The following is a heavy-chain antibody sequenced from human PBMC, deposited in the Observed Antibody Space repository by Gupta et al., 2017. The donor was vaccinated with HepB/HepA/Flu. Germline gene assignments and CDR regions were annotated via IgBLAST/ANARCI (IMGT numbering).Heavy chain of an antibody. Sequence: QVQLQPWGAGLLKPSETLSPTCAVYAGSFSGYYWSGIRSPPGKVLVWIGEINHSGSTNYNPSLKSRVTISVDTSKNQFSLKLSSVTAADTAVYYCARSGSIAGYIVVVPAAMSGWFDPWGQGTLVTVSS. CDR1: AGSFSGYY. V-gene: IGHV4-34*01. D-gene: IGHD2-2*01. CDR3: ARSGSIAGYIVVVPAAMSGWFDP. J-gene: IGHJ5*02. CDR2: INHSGST.